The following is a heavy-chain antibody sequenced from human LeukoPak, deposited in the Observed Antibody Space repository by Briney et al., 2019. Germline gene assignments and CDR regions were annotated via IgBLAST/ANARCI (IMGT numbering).Heavy chain of an antibody. CDR2: IYHSGST. J-gene: IGHJ1*01. CDR3: ARAVVVVPAAMRPGWVQH. D-gene: IGHD2-2*01. CDR1: GYSISSGYY. Sequence: SETLSLTCTVSGYSISSGYYWGWIRQPPGKGLEWIGSIYHSGSTYYNPSLKSRVTISVDTSKNQFSLKLSSVTAADTAVYYCARAVVVVPAAMRPGWVQHWGQGTLVTVSS. V-gene: IGHV4-38-2*02.